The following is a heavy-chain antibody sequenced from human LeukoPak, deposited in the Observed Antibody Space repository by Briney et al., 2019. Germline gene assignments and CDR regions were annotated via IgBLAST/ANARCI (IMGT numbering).Heavy chain of an antibody. V-gene: IGHV3-7*03. CDR2: LKEDVSAR. Sequence: GGSLRLSCVASGFSISSHWMSWVRQAPGKGLEWVASLKEDVSARNLVDSVKGRFTISTDNAKNTLYLQMNSLRAEDTAVYYCASGELDTAMVPFDYWGQGTLVTVSS. J-gene: IGHJ4*02. D-gene: IGHD5-18*01. CDR1: GFSISSHW. CDR3: ASGELDTAMVPFDY.